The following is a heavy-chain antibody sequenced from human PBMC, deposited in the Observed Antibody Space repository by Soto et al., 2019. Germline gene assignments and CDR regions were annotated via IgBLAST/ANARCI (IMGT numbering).Heavy chain of an antibody. CDR2: ISGSAGAT. CDR3: AKGYCSGGSCYGFDY. V-gene: IGHV3-23*01. D-gene: IGHD2-15*01. Sequence: GGSLRLSCAASGFTFSAYAMTWVRQAPGKGLEWVSVISGSAGATYYADSVKGRFTISRDNSKNTLYLQMNSLRAEDTAVYYCAKGYCSGGSCYGFDYWGQGTLVTVSS. CDR1: GFTFSAYA. J-gene: IGHJ4*02.